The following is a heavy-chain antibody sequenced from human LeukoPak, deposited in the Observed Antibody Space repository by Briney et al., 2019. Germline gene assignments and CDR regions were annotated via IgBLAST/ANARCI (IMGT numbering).Heavy chain of an antibody. CDR3: ARGPYSYDSSGAFDI. D-gene: IGHD3-22*01. CDR1: GDSVSSGDYY. Sequence: SQTLSLTCTVSGDSVSSGDYYWSWIRQPAGKGLEWIGRISSSGSTNYNPSLKSRVTISVDTSKNQFSLKLSSVTAADTAVYFCARGPYSYDSSGAFDIWGQGTMVTVSS. CDR2: ISSSGST. J-gene: IGHJ3*02. V-gene: IGHV4-61*02.